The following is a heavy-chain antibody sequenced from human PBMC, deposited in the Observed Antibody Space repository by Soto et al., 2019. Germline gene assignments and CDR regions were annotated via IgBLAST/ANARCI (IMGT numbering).Heavy chain of an antibody. CDR1: GGSVSSGSYY. J-gene: IGHJ4*02. CDR3: AGGESAYSSPAVDY. D-gene: IGHD6-13*01. V-gene: IGHV4-61*01. CDR2: IYYSGST. Sequence: QVQLQESGPGLVKPSETLSLTCTVSGGSVSSGSYYWSWIRQPPGKGLEWIGYIYYSGSTNYNPSLKSRVTISVDTSKNQFSLKLSSVTAADTAVYYCAGGESAYSSPAVDYWGQGTLVTVSS.